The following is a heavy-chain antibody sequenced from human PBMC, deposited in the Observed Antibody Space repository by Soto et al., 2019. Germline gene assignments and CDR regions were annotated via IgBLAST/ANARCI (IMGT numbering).Heavy chain of an antibody. Sequence: GGSLRLSCAASGFTFSTYWMSWVRQAPGKGLEWVANIKQDGSEKYYVDSVRGRLTVSRDNAKSSLYLQMNSLRVEDTAVYYCATSPHRDSARVFVWGQGTTVTVSS. J-gene: IGHJ6*02. CDR2: IKQDGSEK. CDR3: ATSPHRDSARVFV. V-gene: IGHV3-7*01. CDR1: GFTFSTYW.